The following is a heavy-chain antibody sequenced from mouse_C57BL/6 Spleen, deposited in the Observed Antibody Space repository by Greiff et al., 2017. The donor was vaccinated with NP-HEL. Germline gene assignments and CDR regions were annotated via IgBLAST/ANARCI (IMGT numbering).Heavy chain of an antibody. V-gene: IGHV1-39*01. J-gene: IGHJ4*01. CDR3: ARRYSNFDEGYAMDY. Sequence: VHVKQSGPELVKPGASVKISCKASGYSFTDYNMNWVKQSNGKSLEWIGVINPNYGTTSYNQKFKGKATLTVDQSSSTAYMQLNSLTSEDSAVYYCARRYSNFDEGYAMDYWGQGTSVTVSS. CDR2: INPNYGTT. CDR1: GYSFTDYN. D-gene: IGHD2-5*01.